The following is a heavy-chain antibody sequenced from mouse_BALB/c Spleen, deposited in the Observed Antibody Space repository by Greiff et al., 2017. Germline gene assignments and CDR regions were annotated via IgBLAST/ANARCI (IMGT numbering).Heavy chain of an antibody. D-gene: IGHD1-1*01. CDR1: GYTFTDYA. Sequence: VKLLESGAELVRPGVSVKISCKGSGYTFTDYAMHWVKQSHAKSLEWIGVISTYYGDASYNQKFKGKATMTVDKSSSTAYMELARLTSEDSAIYYCARQDYGSIDWYFDVWGAGTTVTVSS. V-gene: IGHV1S137*01. CDR2: ISTYYGDA. J-gene: IGHJ1*01. CDR3: ARQDYGSIDWYFDV.